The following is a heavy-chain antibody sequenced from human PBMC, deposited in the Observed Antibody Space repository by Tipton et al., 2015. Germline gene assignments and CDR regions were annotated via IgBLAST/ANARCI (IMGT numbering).Heavy chain of an antibody. D-gene: IGHD3-22*01. CDR3: ARGPYDSSGYLDY. CDR1: GDPISSGEYY. V-gene: IGHV4-30-4*01. J-gene: IGHJ4*02. CDR2: IYYNGST. Sequence: TLSLTCTVSGDPISSGEYYWSWIRQPPGKGLEWIGFIYYNGSTYYNPSLKSRYTISVDMSKNQFSLKLSSVTAADTAVYYCARGPYDSSGYLDYWGPGTLVTVSS.